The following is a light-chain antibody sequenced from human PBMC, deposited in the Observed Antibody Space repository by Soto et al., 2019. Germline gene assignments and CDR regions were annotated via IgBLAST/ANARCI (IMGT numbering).Light chain of an antibody. J-gene: IGKJ5*01. CDR1: QSISRH. V-gene: IGKV1-39*01. CDR2: GAS. CDR3: QQGYSTPVT. Sequence: DIHMTQSPSSLSPSVRDRVTLTCRASQSISRHLNWYQQKAGRAPRLIIYGASNLQTGVPSRFSARGSGTEFTLTISSLLPEDFATYFCQQGYSTPVTFGQGTR.